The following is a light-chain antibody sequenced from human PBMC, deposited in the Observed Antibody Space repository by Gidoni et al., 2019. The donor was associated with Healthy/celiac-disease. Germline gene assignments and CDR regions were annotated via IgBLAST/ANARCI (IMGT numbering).Light chain of an antibody. Sequence: IVLTQPPATLSLSPGERATLSCRASQSVSSYLAWYQQKPGQAPRLLIYDASNRATGIPARFSGSGSGTDFTLTISSLEPEDFAVYYCQQRSNWLMYTFGQGTKLEIK. J-gene: IGKJ2*01. CDR3: QQRSNWLMYT. CDR2: DAS. V-gene: IGKV3-11*01. CDR1: QSVSSY.